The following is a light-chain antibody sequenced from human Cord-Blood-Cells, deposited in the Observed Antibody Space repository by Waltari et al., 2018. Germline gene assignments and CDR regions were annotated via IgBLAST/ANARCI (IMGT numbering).Light chain of an antibody. V-gene: IGKV1-33*01. CDR3: QQYDNLPRYT. J-gene: IGKJ2*01. CDR1: QDISNY. CDR2: DAS. Sequence: DIQMTQSPSPLSASVGDRLPTTCQASQDISNYLNWDQQKPGNAPKLLIYDASNFETGVPSRVSGSGSETDFTFSNSSLQPEGIATYYSQQYDNLPRYTFGQGTKLEIK.